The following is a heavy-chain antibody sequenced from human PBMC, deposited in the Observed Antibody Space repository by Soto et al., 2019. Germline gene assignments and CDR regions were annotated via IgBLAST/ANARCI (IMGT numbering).Heavy chain of an antibody. CDR2: ISSTTNYI. J-gene: IGHJ6*02. V-gene: IGHV3-21*04. Sequence: LRLSCAASGFTFTRYSMNWVRQAPGKGLEWVSSISSTTNYIYYADSMKGRFTISRDNSKNTLYLQMDNLRAEDTAHYFCANGPVVGANYKYYDMDVWGRGTTVTVSS. CDR3: ANGPVVGANYKYYDMDV. D-gene: IGHD1-26*01. CDR1: GFTFTRYS.